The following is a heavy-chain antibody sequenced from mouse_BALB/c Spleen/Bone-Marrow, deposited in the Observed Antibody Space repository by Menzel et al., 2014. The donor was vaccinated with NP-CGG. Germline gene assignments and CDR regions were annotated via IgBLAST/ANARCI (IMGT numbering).Heavy chain of an antibody. CDR1: GFDFSRYW. V-gene: IGHV4-1*02. D-gene: IGHD1-1*01. Sequence: EVMLVESGGGLVQPGGSLKLSYAASGFDFSRYWMGWVRQAPGRGLKWIGEINPDSSTINYTPSLKDKFIISRDNAKNALYLQMSKVRSEDTALYYCARFGYYGMMAYWGQGTSVTVSS. J-gene: IGHJ4*01. CDR2: INPDSSTI. CDR3: ARFGYYGMMAY.